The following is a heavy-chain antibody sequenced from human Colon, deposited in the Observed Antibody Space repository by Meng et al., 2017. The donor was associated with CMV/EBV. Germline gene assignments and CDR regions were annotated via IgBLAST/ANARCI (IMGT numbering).Heavy chain of an antibody. CDR1: GCSISSGDYY. J-gene: IGHJ4*02. CDR3: AREVGRLIRGPLDY. Sequence: SGCSISSGDYYWTWLRQVPGKGLVWIGYIYYSGSSSYSPSLKSRVNMSVDTSKSQFSLNLTSVTAAETAIYYCAREVGRLIRGPLDYWGQGMLVTVSS. D-gene: IGHD3-10*01. CDR2: IYYSGSS. V-gene: IGHV4-31*02.